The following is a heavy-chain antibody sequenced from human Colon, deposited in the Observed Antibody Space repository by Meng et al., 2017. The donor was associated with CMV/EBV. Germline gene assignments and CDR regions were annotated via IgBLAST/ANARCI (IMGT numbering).Heavy chain of an antibody. Sequence: GGSLRLSCAASGFSFSDYWVTWVRQRPGKGLELVANMSPAENEYSYGDSVEGRFTMSRDNAKDSLYLDMTGLRADDTAVYFCARGRTGTGWKYYFDHWGRGTLVTVSS. CDR2: MSPAENEY. V-gene: IGHV3-7*03. J-gene: IGHJ4*02. D-gene: IGHD1-1*01. CDR1: GFSFSDYW. CDR3: ARGRTGTGWKYYFDH.